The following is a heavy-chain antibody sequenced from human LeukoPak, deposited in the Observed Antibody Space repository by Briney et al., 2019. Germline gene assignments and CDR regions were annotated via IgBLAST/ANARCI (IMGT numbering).Heavy chain of an antibody. J-gene: IGHJ4*02. D-gene: IGHD3-10*01. Sequence: GGSLRLSCAASGFTFSSYGMSWVRQAPGKGLEWVSAITGSGGSTYYADSVKGRFTITRDNSKNTLYLQMNSLRAEDTAVYYCAKDRNLGYYGSGSFYWGQETLVTVSS. CDR1: GFTFSSYG. CDR2: ITGSGGST. CDR3: AKDRNLGYYGSGSFY. V-gene: IGHV3-23*01.